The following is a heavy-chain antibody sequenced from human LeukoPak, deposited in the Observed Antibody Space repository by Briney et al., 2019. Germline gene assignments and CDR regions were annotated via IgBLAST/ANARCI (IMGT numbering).Heavy chain of an antibody. V-gene: IGHV4-59*08. D-gene: IGHD2/OR15-2a*01. CDR2: VYYTGRT. Sequence: SETLSLTCSVSDGSTTGYYWSWIRQPPGKGLEWIAYVYYTGRTLYNPSLESRVTISVDTSKTQFSLTVTSVTAADTAVYYCARSMPREDEAFGYWGQGTLVTVSS. CDR1: DGSTTGYY. J-gene: IGHJ4*02. CDR3: ARSMPREDEAFGY.